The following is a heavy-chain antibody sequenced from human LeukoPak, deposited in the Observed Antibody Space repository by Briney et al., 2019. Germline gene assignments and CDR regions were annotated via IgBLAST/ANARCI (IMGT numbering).Heavy chain of an antibody. D-gene: IGHD1-26*01. Sequence: GGSLRLSCAASGLTFSSYGMHWVRQAPGKGLEWVAVIWYDGNNKYYADFVKGRFTISRDNSKNTLYLQMNSLRAEDTAVYNCARDRGSREDGMDVWGQGTTVTVSS. V-gene: IGHV3-33*01. CDR3: ARDRGSREDGMDV. J-gene: IGHJ6*02. CDR2: IWYDGNNK. CDR1: GLTFSSYG.